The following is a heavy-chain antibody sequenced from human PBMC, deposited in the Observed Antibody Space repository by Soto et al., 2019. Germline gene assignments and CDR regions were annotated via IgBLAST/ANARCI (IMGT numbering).Heavy chain of an antibody. D-gene: IGHD2-21*02. J-gene: IGHJ2*01. Sequence: QAQLVESGGGVVQPGRSLTLSCAASGFTFSSFAIHWVRQAPGKGLEWVAAISYDGTTKFYADSVKGRSTISRDNTKNTLHLQTNGLRGEDTAVYYCASDPCGDCFNWYFDLWGHGTLVTVSS. CDR1: GFTFSSFA. CDR2: ISYDGTTK. V-gene: IGHV3-30-3*01. CDR3: ASDPCGDCFNWYFDL.